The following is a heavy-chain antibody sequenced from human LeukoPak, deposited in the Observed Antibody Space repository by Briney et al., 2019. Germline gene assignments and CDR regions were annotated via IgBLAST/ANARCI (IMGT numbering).Heavy chain of an antibody. Sequence: GGSLRLSCAASGFTFNIYSMNWVRQAPGKGLEWVSFISSSRTTIYYADSVKGRFTISRDNSKNTLYLQMSSLRAEDTAVYYCARRNQQQLGAFDNWGQGTMVTVSS. J-gene: IGHJ3*02. CDR1: GFTFNIYS. V-gene: IGHV3-48*01. D-gene: IGHD6-13*01. CDR2: ISSSRTTI. CDR3: ARRNQQQLGAFDN.